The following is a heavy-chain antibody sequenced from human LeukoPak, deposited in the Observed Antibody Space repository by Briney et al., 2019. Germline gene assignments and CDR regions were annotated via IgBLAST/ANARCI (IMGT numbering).Heavy chain of an antibody. Sequence: GESLKISCKGSGYRFSDYWIGWVRQMPGKGLEWMGIIYPGDSDIRYSPSFQGQVTFSADKSISTAYLQWSSLKASDTAMYYCASPPTRECSSISCPLSYWGQGTLVTVSS. J-gene: IGHJ4*02. V-gene: IGHV5-51*01. D-gene: IGHD2-2*01. CDR2: IYPGDSDI. CDR1: GYRFSDYW. CDR3: ASPPTRECSSISCPLSY.